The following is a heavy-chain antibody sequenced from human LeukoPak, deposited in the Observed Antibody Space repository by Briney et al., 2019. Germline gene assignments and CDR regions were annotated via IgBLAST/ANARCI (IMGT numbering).Heavy chain of an antibody. D-gene: IGHD3-9*01. CDR2: ISGSGGST. V-gene: IGHV3-23*01. CDR3: ARDRSDVLTGYNDAFDI. CDR1: GFAFSSYW. J-gene: IGHJ3*02. Sequence: GGSLRLSCAASGFAFSSYWMSWVRQAPGKGLEWVSGISGSGGSTYYADSVKGRFTISRDNSKNTLYLQMNSLRAEDTAVYYCARDRSDVLTGYNDAFDIWGQGTMVTVSS.